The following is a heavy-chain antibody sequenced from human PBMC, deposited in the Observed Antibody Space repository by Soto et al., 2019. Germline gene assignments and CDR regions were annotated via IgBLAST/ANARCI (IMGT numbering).Heavy chain of an antibody. CDR2: ISYDGSNK. V-gene: IGHV3-30*18. CDR3: AKAINVYGMDV. Sequence: GGSLRLSCAASGFTFSSYGMHWVRQAPGKGLEWVAVISYDGSNKYYADSVKGRFTISRDNSKNTLYLQMNSLRAEDTAVYYCAKAINVYGMDVWGQGTTVTVSS. D-gene: IGHD3-9*01. CDR1: GFTFSSYG. J-gene: IGHJ6*02.